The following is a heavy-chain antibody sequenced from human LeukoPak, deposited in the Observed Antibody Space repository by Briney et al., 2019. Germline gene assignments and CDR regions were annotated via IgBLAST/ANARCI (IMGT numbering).Heavy chain of an antibody. D-gene: IGHD3-10*01. CDR2: ISNSDGST. CDR1: GFTFSSYG. Sequence: GGSLRLSCAASGFTFSSYGMTWVRQAPGKGLERVSGISNSDGSTYNADSVKGRFIISRDDSKNTLYLQMTSLRAEDTAVYYCARDYYESGSYGGISFDYWGRGTLVTVSS. V-gene: IGHV3-23*01. J-gene: IGHJ4*02. CDR3: ARDYYESGSYGGISFDY.